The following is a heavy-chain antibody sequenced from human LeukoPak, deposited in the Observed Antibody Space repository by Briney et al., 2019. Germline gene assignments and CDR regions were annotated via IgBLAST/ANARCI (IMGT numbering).Heavy chain of an antibody. D-gene: IGHD6-13*01. CDR3: AIAAAGYTHYFDY. CDR1: GGSISSSDYY. J-gene: IGHJ4*02. V-gene: IGHV4-30-4*08. CDR2: IYYSGST. Sequence: SRTLSLTCTVSGGSISSSDYYWSWIRQPPGKGLEWIGYIYYSGSTYYNPSLKSRVTISVDTSKNQFSLKLSSVTAADTAVYYCAIAAAGYTHYFDYWGQGTLVTVSS.